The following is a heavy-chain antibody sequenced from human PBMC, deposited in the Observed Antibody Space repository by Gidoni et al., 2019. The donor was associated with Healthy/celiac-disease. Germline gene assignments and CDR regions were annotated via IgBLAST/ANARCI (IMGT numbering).Heavy chain of an antibody. Sequence: EVQLVESGGGLVKPGGSLRLSCAASGFTFSSYSMNWVSQAPGKGLEWISSISSSSSYIYYADSVKGRFTISRDNAKNSLYLQMNSLRAEDTAVYYCARDDSSGYYLDYWGQGTLVTVSS. J-gene: IGHJ4*02. D-gene: IGHD3-22*01. V-gene: IGHV3-21*01. CDR2: ISSSSSYI. CDR1: GFTFSSYS. CDR3: ARDDSSGYYLDY.